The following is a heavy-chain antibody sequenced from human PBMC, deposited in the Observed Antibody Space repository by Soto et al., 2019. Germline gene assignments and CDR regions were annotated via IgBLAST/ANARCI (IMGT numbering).Heavy chain of an antibody. CDR3: ARQIASSGTDYYYGMDV. V-gene: IGHV5-51*01. Sequence: GESLKISCKGSGYSFTNYWIGWVRQMPGKGLEWMGIIYPGDSGTRYSPSFQGQVTISADKSISTAYLQWSSLKASDTAMYYCARQIASSGTDYYYGMDVWGQGTTVTVSS. J-gene: IGHJ6*02. CDR1: GYSFTNYW. CDR2: IYPGDSGT. D-gene: IGHD6-13*01.